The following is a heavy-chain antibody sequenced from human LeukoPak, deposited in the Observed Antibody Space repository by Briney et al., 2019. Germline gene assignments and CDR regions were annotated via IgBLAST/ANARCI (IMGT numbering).Heavy chain of an antibody. V-gene: IGHV4-39*07. Sequence: PSETLSLTCTVSGGSINSSSYYWGWIRQPPGKGLEWIGSIYYSGSTYYNPSLKSRVTISVDTSKNQFSLKLSSVTAADTAVYYCARDGPDYYDSSGYPSYYFDYWGQGTLVTVSS. J-gene: IGHJ4*02. CDR3: ARDGPDYYDSSGYPSYYFDY. CDR1: GGSINSSSYY. CDR2: IYYSGST. D-gene: IGHD3-22*01.